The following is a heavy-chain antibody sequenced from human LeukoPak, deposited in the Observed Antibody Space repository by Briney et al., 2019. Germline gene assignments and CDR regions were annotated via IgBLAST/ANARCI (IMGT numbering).Heavy chain of an antibody. J-gene: IGHJ4*02. CDR2: IYYSGST. D-gene: IGHD5-18*01. CDR3: ARVGRGYSYGYLDY. CDR1: GGSISSSSYY. V-gene: IGHV4-39*01. Sequence: PSETLSLTCTVSGGSISSSSYYWGWIRQPPGKGLEWIGSIYYSGSTYYNPSLKSRVTISVDTSKNQFSLKLSSVTAADTAVYYCARVGRGYSYGYLDYWGQGTLVTVSS.